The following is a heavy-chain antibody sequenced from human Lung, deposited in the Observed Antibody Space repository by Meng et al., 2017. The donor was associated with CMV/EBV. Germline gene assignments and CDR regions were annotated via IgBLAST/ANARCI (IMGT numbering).Heavy chain of an antibody. Sequence: GGSLRLXCTASGFTFSDYSMNWVRQAPGKGLEWVSSISSSDYIYYADSVRGRFTISRDNAKHSLYLQMNSLRAEDTAVYYCARGVGSYDFWSAYSYYYRLDVWXQGTTVTVSS. CDR1: GFTFSDYS. V-gene: IGHV3-21*01. J-gene: IGHJ6*02. CDR2: ISSSDYI. CDR3: ARGVGSYDFWSAYSYYYRLDV. D-gene: IGHD3-3*01.